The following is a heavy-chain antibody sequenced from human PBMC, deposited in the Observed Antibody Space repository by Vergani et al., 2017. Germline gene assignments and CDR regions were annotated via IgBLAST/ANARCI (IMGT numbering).Heavy chain of an antibody. CDR2: IYYSGST. Sequence: QVQLQQWGAGLLKPSETLSLTCAVSGGSISSGSYYWSWIRQPAGKGLEWIGYIYYSGSTNYNPSLKSRVTISVDTSKNQFSLKLSSVTAADTAVYYCARYYGSGSSNFDYWGQGTLVTVSS. CDR1: GGSISSGSYY. CDR3: ARYYGSGSSNFDY. V-gene: IGHV4-61*10. D-gene: IGHD3-10*01. J-gene: IGHJ4*02.